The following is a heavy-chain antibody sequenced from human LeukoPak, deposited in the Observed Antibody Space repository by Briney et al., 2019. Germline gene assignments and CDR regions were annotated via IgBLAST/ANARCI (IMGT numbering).Heavy chain of an antibody. CDR1: GGSISSSSYY. CDR3: ARGIYWYFDL. Sequence: SSETLSLTCTVSGGSISSSSYYWGWIRQPPGKGLEWIGSIYYSGSTYYNPSLKSRVTISVDTSKNQFSLKLSSVTAADTAVYYCARGIYWYFDLWGRGTLVTVS. J-gene: IGHJ2*01. V-gene: IGHV4-39*01. D-gene: IGHD3-3*02. CDR2: IYYSGST.